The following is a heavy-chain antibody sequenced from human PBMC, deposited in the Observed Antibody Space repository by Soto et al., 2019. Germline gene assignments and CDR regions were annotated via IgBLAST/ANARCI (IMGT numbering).Heavy chain of an antibody. J-gene: IGHJ4*02. CDR3: TRAALKGELLDY. CDR2: IQSDGSSI. CDR1: GFIFNNYW. Sequence: HPGGSLRLSCAASGFIFNNYWMHWVRQVPGKGLMWVSRIQSDGSSIDYADSVKGRFTISRDNAKNTLNLQMNSLRVEDTAVYYCTRAALKGELLDYWGQGTQVTVSS. D-gene: IGHD1-26*01. V-gene: IGHV3-74*01.